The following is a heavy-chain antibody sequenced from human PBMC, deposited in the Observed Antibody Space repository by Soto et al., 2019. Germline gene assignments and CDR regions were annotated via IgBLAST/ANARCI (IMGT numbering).Heavy chain of an antibody. J-gene: IGHJ4*02. V-gene: IGHV1-69*01. Sequence: QVQLVQSGAEVKKPGSSVKVSCKASGGTFSSYAISWVRQAPGQGLEWMGGIIPSFGTANYAQKFQGRVTITADESTSTAYMELSSLRSEDTAVYYCARSITSCYFSSSGCSCYRDRFDYWGQGTLVTVSS. CDR3: ARSITSCYFSSSGCSCYRDRFDY. CDR1: GGTFSSYA. CDR2: IIPSFGTA. D-gene: IGHD2-15*01.